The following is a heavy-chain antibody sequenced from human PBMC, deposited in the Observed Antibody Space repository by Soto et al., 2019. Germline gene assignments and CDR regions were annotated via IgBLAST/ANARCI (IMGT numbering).Heavy chain of an antibody. J-gene: IGHJ4*02. V-gene: IGHV3-23*04. CDR1: GSHFRGNG. Sequence: EVHLVESGGGLVQPGGSLKLPFAASGSHFRGNGLPWFRQAPGKGLEWVSAISSSSGSTFYADSVKGRFIISRDDSKNTLYLQMNSLRVEDTAVYYCTKPPSIKYGFDYWGQGTLVAVSS. CDR2: ISSSSGST. D-gene: IGHD1-20*01. CDR3: TKPPSIKYGFDY.